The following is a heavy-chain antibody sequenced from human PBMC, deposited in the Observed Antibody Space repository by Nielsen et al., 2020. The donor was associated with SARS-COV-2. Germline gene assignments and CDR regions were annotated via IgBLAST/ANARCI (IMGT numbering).Heavy chain of an antibody. CDR1: GFPFSTYG. CDR3: AKDWTAIVVVPSGGVDY. Sequence: LKISCAASGFPFSTYGMHWVRQAPGKGLEWVAAISYDGSNKYYVDSVKGRFTISRDNSKNTLYLQMSSLREEDTAVYYCAKDWTAIVVVPSGGVDYWGQGTPVTVSS. J-gene: IGHJ4*02. CDR2: ISYDGSNK. V-gene: IGHV3-30*18. D-gene: IGHD2-15*01.